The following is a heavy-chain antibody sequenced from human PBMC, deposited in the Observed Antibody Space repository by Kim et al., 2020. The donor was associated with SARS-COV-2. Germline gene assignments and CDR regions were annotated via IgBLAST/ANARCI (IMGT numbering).Heavy chain of an antibody. CDR2: IYYSGST. Sequence: SETLSLTCTVSGGSISSSSYYWGWIRQPPGKGLEWIGSIYYSGSTYYNPSLKSRVTISVDTSKNQFSLKLSSVTAADTAVYYCASNRGHLERFLYYYYMDVWGKGTTVTVSS. D-gene: IGHD1-1*01. V-gene: IGHV4-39*01. CDR3: ASNRGHLERFLYYYYMDV. CDR1: GGSISSSSYY. J-gene: IGHJ6*03.